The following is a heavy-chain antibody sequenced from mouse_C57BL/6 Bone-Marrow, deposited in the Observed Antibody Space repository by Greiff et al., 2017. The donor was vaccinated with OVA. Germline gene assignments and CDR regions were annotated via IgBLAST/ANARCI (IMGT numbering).Heavy chain of an antibody. V-gene: IGHV1-80*01. D-gene: IGHD2-1*01. CDR3: ARSPYGNYLFAY. CDR1: GYAFSSYW. Sequence: QVQLQQSGAELVKPGASVKISCKASGYAFSSYWMNWVKQRPGKGLEWIGQIYPGDGDTNYNGKFKGKSTLTVDKSSSTAYMQLSSLTSEDSAVYYCARSPYGNYLFAYWGQGTLVTVSA. CDR2: IYPGDGDT. J-gene: IGHJ3*01.